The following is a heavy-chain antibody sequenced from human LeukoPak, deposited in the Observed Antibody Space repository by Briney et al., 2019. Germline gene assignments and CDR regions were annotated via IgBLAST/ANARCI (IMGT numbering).Heavy chain of an antibody. Sequence: GGSLRLSCAASGFTFSSYSMNWVRQAPGKGLEWVSSISSSSSYIYYADSVKGRFTISRDNAKNSLYLQMNSLRAEDTAVYYCAREKTCSSTGCYPSNQKYFDYWGQGTLVTVSS. CDR3: AREKTCSSTGCYPSNQKYFDY. CDR1: GFTFSSYS. CDR2: ISSSSSYI. V-gene: IGHV3-21*01. J-gene: IGHJ4*02. D-gene: IGHD2-2*01.